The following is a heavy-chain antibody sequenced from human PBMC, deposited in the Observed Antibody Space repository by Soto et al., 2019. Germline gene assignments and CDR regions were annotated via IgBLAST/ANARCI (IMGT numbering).Heavy chain of an antibody. Sequence: QVQLVQSGAEVKKPGASVKVSCKASGYTFTSYVSSWVRQAPGQGLEWMGWISAYNGNTNYAQKLQGRVTMTTDTYTSTAYMELRSLRSDDTAVYYCARTRYFWSCYYSASAYWGQGTLVTVSS. CDR3: ARTRYFWSCYYSASAY. CDR1: GYTFTSYV. J-gene: IGHJ4*02. V-gene: IGHV1-18*01. CDR2: ISAYNGNT. D-gene: IGHD3-3*01.